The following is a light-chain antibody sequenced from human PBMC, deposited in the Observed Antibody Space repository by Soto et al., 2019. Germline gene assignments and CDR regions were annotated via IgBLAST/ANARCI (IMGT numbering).Light chain of an antibody. J-gene: IGKJ1*01. V-gene: IGKV3-15*01. CDR1: QSVGRN. CDR3: QQYNNWPPART. CDR2: GAS. Sequence: EIVMTQSPATLSVSPGERATLSCRASQSVGRNLAWYQQKPGQAPRLLIYGASTRATGIPARFSGSGSGTEFTLTISSLQSEDFAIYFCQQYNNWPPARTFGQGTKVEIK.